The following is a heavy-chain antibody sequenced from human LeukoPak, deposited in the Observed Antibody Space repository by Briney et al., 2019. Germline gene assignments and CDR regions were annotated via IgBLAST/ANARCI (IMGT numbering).Heavy chain of an antibody. CDR2: IGGDSCCA. Sequence: GGSLRLSCAASGFTFSSYAMTWVRQAPGKGLEWLSAIGGDSCCASYPDSVKGRFTISRDNSKSTLYLQMSSLRAEDTAVYYCAKGGSSSWHHFDYWGQGTLVTVSS. J-gene: IGHJ4*02. CDR1: GFTFSSYA. CDR3: AKGGSSSWHHFDY. D-gene: IGHD6-13*01. V-gene: IGHV3-23*01.